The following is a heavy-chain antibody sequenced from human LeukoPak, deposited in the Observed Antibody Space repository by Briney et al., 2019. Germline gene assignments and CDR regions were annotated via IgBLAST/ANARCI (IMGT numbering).Heavy chain of an antibody. J-gene: IGHJ3*02. V-gene: IGHV3-53*01. CDR2: IYSGGSK. CDR3: ARDRGDERYVWGSYRSKGGAFDI. D-gene: IGHD3-16*02. Sequence: GGSLRLSCAASGFTVSSNYMSWVRQAPGEGLEWVSVIYSGGSKYYADSVKGRFTISRDNSKNTLYLQMNSLRAEDTAVYYCARDRGDERYVWGSYRSKGGAFDIWGQGTMVTVSS. CDR1: GFTVSSNY.